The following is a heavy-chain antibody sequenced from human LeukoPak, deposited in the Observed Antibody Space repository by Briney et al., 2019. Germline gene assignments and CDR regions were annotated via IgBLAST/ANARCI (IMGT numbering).Heavy chain of an antibody. CDR2: INPYSGGT. J-gene: IGHJ6*02. CDR1: GYTFIDYY. V-gene: IGHV1-2*02. D-gene: IGHD1-26*01. CDR3: ARGSSVGAGFPVGMDV. Sequence: ASVKVSCKASGYTFIDYYMHWVRQAPGQGLEWMVWINPYSGGTKYAQKFQGRVTMTRDTSISTVYMELSRLGSDDTAVYYCARGSSVGAGFPVGMDVWGQGTTVTVSS.